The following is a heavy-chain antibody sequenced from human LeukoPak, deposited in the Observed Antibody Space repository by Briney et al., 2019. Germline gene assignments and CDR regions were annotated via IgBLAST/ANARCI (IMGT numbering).Heavy chain of an antibody. D-gene: IGHD1-7*01. V-gene: IGHV3-7*01. J-gene: IGHJ3*02. CDR1: GFTFSSYW. CDR2: IKQDGSEK. CDR3: ARDLPRYNWNLDAFDI. Sequence: GGSLRLSCAASGFTFSSYWMSWVRQAPGKGLEWVANIKQDGSEKYYVDSVKGRFTISRDNAKNSLYLQMNSLRAEDTAVYYCARDLPRYNWNLDAFDIWGQGTMVTVSS.